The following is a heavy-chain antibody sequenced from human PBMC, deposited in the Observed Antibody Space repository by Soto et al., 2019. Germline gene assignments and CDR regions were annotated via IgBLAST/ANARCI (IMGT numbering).Heavy chain of an antibody. Sequence: SETLSLTCAVYGGSFSGYYWSWIRQPPGKGLEWIGEINHSGSTNYNPSLKSRVTISVDTSKNQFSLKLGSVTAADTAVYYCARKYDFWSLGLYYYYGMDVWGQGTTVTVSS. CDR2: INHSGST. CDR3: ARKYDFWSLGLYYYYGMDV. V-gene: IGHV4-34*01. D-gene: IGHD3-3*01. J-gene: IGHJ6*02. CDR1: GGSFSGYY.